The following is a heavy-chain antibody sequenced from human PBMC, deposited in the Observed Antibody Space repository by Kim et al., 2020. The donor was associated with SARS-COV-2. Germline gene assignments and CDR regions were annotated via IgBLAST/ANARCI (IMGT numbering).Heavy chain of an antibody. V-gene: IGHV4-61*01. CDR3: ARDPGSYYTIFDY. D-gene: IGHD3-10*01. Sequence: SETLSLTCTVSGGSVSSGSNFWSWLRQPPGKGLEWLSYVHSGGSTNYSPSLKSRLTISLDTSKNQFSLKLSSVTAADTALYYCARDPGSYYTIFDYWGQGILVTVSS. CDR1: GGSVSSGSNF. CDR2: VHSGGST. J-gene: IGHJ4*02.